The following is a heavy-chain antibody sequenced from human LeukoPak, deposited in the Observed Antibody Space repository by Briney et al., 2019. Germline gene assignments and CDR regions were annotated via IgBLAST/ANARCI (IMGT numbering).Heavy chain of an antibody. Sequence: GGSLRLSCAASGFTFSTYGMHWVRQAPGKGLEWVAVVWYDGSNIHYVDSVKGRFTISRDNSKNTLYLQMNSLRTEDTAVYYCAKAEGYDILTGLDYWGQGTLVTVSS. CDR3: AKAEGYDILTGLDY. CDR1: GFTFSTYG. D-gene: IGHD3-9*01. V-gene: IGHV3-33*06. J-gene: IGHJ4*02. CDR2: VWYDGSNI.